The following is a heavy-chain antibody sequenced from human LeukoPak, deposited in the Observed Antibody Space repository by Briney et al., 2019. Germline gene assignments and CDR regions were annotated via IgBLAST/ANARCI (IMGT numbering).Heavy chain of an antibody. CDR2: ISSSSSYI. D-gene: IGHD1-26*01. J-gene: IGHJ4*02. CDR1: GFTFSSYS. V-gene: IGHV3-21*01. Sequence: GGSLRLSCAASGFTFSSYSMNWVRQAPGKGLEWVSSISSSSSYIYYADSVKGRLTISRDNAKNSLYLQMNSLRAEDTAVYYCARGAVGATRMDFDYWGQGTLVTVSS. CDR3: ARGAVGATRMDFDY.